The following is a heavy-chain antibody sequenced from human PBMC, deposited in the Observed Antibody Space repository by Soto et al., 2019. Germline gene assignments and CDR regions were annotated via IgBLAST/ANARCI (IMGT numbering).Heavy chain of an antibody. CDR2: IYYSGST. V-gene: IGHV4-31*03. D-gene: IGHD6-6*01. CDR3: ARDSFSSSIAARPRGSNWFDP. Sequence: QVQLQESGPGLVKPSQTLSLTCTVSGGSISSGGYYWSWIRQHPGKGLEWIGYIYYSGSTYYNPSLKSRVNISVDTSKNQCSLKLSSVTAADTAVYYCARDSFSSSIAARPRGSNWFDPWGQGTLVTVSS. J-gene: IGHJ5*02. CDR1: GGSISSGGYY.